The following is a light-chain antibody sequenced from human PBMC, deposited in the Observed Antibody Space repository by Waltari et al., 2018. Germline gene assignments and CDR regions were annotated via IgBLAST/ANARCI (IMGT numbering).Light chain of an antibody. CDR3: QQRSDWPPT. V-gene: IGKV3-11*01. Sequence: EVVLTQSPATLSLSPGERATLSCRASQSVSRYLALYQQKPGQAPRLLINDASDRATGIPVRFSGSGSGTDFTLTISSLEPEDFAVYYCQQRSDWPPTFGGGTKVEI. CDR2: DAS. J-gene: IGKJ4*01. CDR1: QSVSRY.